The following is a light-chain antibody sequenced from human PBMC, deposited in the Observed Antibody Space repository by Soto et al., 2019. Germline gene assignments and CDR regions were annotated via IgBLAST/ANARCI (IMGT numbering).Light chain of an antibody. V-gene: IGKV3-20*01. J-gene: IGKJ1*01. Sequence: EIVLTQSPGTLSLSPGGRATLSCRASHSVSSGYLAWYQQKPGQAPRLLIYAASIRATGIPDRFSGSGSGTDFTLTISRLEPEDCAVYYCHQYCSSPTETVGQGTKVEI. CDR2: AAS. CDR1: HSVSSGY. CDR3: HQYCSSPTET.